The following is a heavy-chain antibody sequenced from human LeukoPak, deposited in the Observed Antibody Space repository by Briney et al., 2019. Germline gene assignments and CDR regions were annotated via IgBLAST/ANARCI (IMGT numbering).Heavy chain of an antibody. V-gene: IGHV1-46*01. D-gene: IGHD3-22*01. CDR3: ASLTYYYDSSGRDAFDI. Sequence: VASVKVSCKASGYTFTSYYMHWVRQAPGQGLEWMGIINPSGGSTSYAQKFQGRVTMTRDTSTSTVYMELSSLRSEDTAVYYCASLTYYYDSSGRDAFDIWGQGTMVTVSS. CDR1: GYTFTSYY. CDR2: INPSGGST. J-gene: IGHJ3*02.